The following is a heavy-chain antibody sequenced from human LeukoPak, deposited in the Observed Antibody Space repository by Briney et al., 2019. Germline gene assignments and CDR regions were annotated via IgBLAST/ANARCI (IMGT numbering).Heavy chain of an antibody. CDR2: IYYSGST. CDR3: ARETSSVNWFDP. D-gene: IGHD4-17*01. CDR1: GGSISSYY. J-gene: IGHJ5*02. V-gene: IGHV4-59*12. Sequence: SETLSLTCTVSGGSISSYYWSWIRQPPGKGLEWIGYIYYSGSTNYNPSLKSRVTISVDTSKNQFSLKLSSVTAADTAVYYCARETSSVNWFDPWGQGTLVTVSS.